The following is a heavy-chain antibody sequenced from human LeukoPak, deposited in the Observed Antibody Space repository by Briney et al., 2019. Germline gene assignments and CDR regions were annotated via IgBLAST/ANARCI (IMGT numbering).Heavy chain of an antibody. J-gene: IGHJ5*02. Sequence: ASVKVSCKASGYTFTGYYMHWVRQAPGQGLEWMGWINPNSGGTNYAQKFQGRVTMTRDTSISTAYMELSRPRSDDTAVYYCARDLSSPWRPTARFDPWGQGTLVTVSS. V-gene: IGHV1-2*02. D-gene: IGHD2/OR15-2a*01. CDR2: INPNSGGT. CDR1: GYTFTGYY. CDR3: ARDLSSPWRPTARFDP.